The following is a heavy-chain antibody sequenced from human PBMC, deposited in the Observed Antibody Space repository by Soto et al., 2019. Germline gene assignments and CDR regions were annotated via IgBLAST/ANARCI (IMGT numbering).Heavy chain of an antibody. CDR2: IYSDDDK. V-gene: IGHV2-5*02. CDR1: GFSFSSIGEG. J-gene: IGHJ6*02. D-gene: IGHD2-21*02. Sequence: QITLKESGPTLVKPTQTLTLTCTFPGFSFSSIGEGVGWIRQPPGKALEWLALIYSDDDKRYSPSLKSRLTITKDTSKNQVVLTMTNMDPVDTATYYCVQSRCGGDCLQSYSSHSYYGLDVWGQGTTVTVSS. CDR3: VQSRCGGDCLQSYSSHSYYGLDV.